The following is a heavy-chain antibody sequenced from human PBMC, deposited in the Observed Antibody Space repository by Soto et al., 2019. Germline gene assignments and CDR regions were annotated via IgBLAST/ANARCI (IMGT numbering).Heavy chain of an antibody. CDR2: LLANGDS. CDR1: GFTLRPNG. D-gene: IGHD4-17*01. J-gene: IGHJ4*02. Sequence: LRLSCAVTGFTLRPNGMSWVRQAPGKGLEWVSSLLANGDSYYADSLKGRFTISRDISKNTLYLQMTSLRAEDTALYYCAGHGGYSYLGQGTLVTVSS. CDR3: AGHGGYSY. V-gene: IGHV3-23*01.